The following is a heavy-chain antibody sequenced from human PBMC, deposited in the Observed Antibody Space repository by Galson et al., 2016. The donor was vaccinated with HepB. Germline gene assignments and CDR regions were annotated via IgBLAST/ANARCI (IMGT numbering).Heavy chain of an antibody. CDR3: ARLHQAQWVGQRGGSHNSHYYAMDV. V-gene: IGHV2-70*13. Sequence: PALVKPTQTLTLTCNFSGFSLATTGMSVNWVRQPPGKALEWLALIDWDDDKSYSTSLRTRLTISKDTSKNQVVLTLTNMEPEDTATYFCARLHQAQWVGQRGGSHNSHYYAMDVWGQGTTVTVSS. CDR1: GFSLATTGMS. CDR2: IDWDDDK. J-gene: IGHJ6*02. D-gene: IGHD6-19*01.